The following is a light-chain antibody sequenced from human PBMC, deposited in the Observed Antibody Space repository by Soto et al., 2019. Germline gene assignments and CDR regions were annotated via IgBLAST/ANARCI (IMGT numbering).Light chain of an antibody. Sequence: DIVMTQSPLSLPVTPGEPASISCRSSQSLLHSNGYNYLDWYLQKPGQAPQLLIYLGSNRASGVPDRFSGSGSGTDLTLKISRVEAEDVGVYYCMQALQIPNTFGQGTKLEI. J-gene: IGKJ2*01. CDR1: QSLLHSNGYNY. CDR2: LGS. CDR3: MQALQIPNT. V-gene: IGKV2-28*01.